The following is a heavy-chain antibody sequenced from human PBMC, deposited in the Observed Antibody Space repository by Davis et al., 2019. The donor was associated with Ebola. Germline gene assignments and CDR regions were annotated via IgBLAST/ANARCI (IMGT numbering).Heavy chain of an antibody. CDR3: ARRSGYIYVYEGMDV. CDR1: AFTFSTYN. Sequence: GESLKIPCAAPAFTFSTYNMDWVRQAPGKGLEWVSVISYEGSDKYYADSGKGRFTISRDDSKNTVFLQMNSLRAEEKAVYSCARRSGYIYVYEGMDVWGKGTTVTVSS. D-gene: IGHD5-18*01. J-gene: IGHJ6*04. CDR2: ISYEGSDK. V-gene: IGHV3-30*03.